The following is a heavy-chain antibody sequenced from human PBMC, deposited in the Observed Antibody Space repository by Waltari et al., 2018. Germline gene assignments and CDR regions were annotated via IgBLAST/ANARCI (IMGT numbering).Heavy chain of an antibody. V-gene: IGHV3-74*01. D-gene: IGHD3-22*01. Sequence: EEQLVESGGGLAQPGESLRLSCAASGFTFSRYWMDWVRQAPGKGLVWVSRISSDGSSTTYADSVKGRFTISRDNAKNTLYVQMNRLRAEDTAVYYCARVATKTYSSLVPGRPYYYGMDVWGQGTTVTVSS. CDR1: GFTFSRYW. J-gene: IGHJ6*02. CDR2: ISSDGSST. CDR3: ARVATKTYSSLVPGRPYYYGMDV.